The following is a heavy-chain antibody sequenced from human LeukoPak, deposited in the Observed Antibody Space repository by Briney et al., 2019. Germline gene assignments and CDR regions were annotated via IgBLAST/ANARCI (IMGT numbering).Heavy chain of an antibody. V-gene: IGHV3-7*01. CDR1: GFTFSSYW. Sequence: PGGSLRLSCAASGFTFSSYWMSWVRQAQGGGLEGLPTIKQHGSEKYYVDSVKGRFTISRDNAKNSLYLQMNSLRAEDTAAYYCAREGGYSYGKSYYFYMDVWGKGTTVTVSS. D-gene: IGHD5-18*01. CDR2: IKQHGSEK. CDR3: AREGGYSYGKSYYFYMDV. J-gene: IGHJ6*03.